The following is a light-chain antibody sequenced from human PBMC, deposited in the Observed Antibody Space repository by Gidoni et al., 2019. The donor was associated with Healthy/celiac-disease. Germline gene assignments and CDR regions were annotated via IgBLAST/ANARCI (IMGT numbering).Light chain of an antibody. V-gene: IGLV2-14*03. CDR2: DVS. Sequence: QSALTQPASVSGSPGQSITISCTGTSSDVGGYNYVSLYQQHPGKAPKLMIYDVSNRPSGVSNRFSGSKSGNTASLTISGLQAEDEADYYCSSYTSSSTPRVFGTGTKVTVL. CDR1: SSDVGGYNY. CDR3: SSYTSSSTPRV. J-gene: IGLJ1*01.